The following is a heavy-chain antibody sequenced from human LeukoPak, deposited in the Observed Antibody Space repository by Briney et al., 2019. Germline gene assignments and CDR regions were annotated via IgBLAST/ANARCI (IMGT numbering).Heavy chain of an antibody. CDR2: IYYSGST. Sequence: SEILSLTCTVSGGSISSYCWNWIRQPPGKGLEWIGYIYYSGSTNYNPSLRSRVTISVDTSKNQFSLKLSSVTAADTAVYYCARRDTNDAFDIWGQGTMVTVSS. CDR1: GGSISSYC. J-gene: IGHJ3*02. CDR3: ARRDTNDAFDI. V-gene: IGHV4-59*01.